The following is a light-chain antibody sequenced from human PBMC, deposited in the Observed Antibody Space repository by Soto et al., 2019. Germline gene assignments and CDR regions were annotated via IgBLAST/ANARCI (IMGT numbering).Light chain of an antibody. CDR1: QSVKSH. Sequence: EIVLTQSPATLSLSPGEKATLSCRASQSVKSHVAWYQLKPGQSPRLLIFDTTNRATDTPARFSGSGSGTDFTLTISRLEPEDFAVYYCQQYGSSPRTFGQGTKVEIK. J-gene: IGKJ1*01. CDR3: QQYGSSPRT. CDR2: DTT. V-gene: IGKV3-11*01.